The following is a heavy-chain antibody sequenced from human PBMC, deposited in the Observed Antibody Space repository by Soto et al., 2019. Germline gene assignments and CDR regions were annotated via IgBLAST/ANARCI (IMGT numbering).Heavy chain of an antibody. CDR2: ISNDGNNK. V-gene: IGHV3-30-3*01. Sequence: QVQLVESGGGVVQPGRSLRLSCAASGFTFSTYAMHWVRQAPGKGLEWVAVISNDGNNKYYADSVKGRFTISRDNSKNTLYLQMYSLRTEDTAVYYCARAKLAYCGGDCYHAHFNYWGQGTLVTVSS. CDR3: ARAKLAYCGGDCYHAHFNY. J-gene: IGHJ4*02. CDR1: GFTFSTYA. D-gene: IGHD2-21*02.